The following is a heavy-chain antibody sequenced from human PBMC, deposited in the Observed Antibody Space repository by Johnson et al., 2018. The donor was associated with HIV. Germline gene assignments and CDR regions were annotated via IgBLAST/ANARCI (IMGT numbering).Heavy chain of an antibody. V-gene: IGHV3-53*01. D-gene: IGHD2-21*02. J-gene: IGHJ3*02. CDR1: GFTVSSNY. CDR2: IYSGGSA. Sequence: VQLVESGGGLIQPGGSLRLSCAASGFTVSSNYMSWVRQAPGKGLEWVSVIYSGGSAFYADSVKGRFIISRDNSKNTLYLQMNSLRVEDTAMYFCARRIIFCGGDCYSDGVDIWGQGTMVTVSS. CDR3: ARRIIFCGGDCYSDGVDI.